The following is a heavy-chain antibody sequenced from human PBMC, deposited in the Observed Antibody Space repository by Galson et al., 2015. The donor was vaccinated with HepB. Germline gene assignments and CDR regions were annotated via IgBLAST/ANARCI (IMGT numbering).Heavy chain of an antibody. J-gene: IGHJ4*02. CDR3: AHTAGWLPDY. Sequence: PALVTPTQTLTLTCTFSGFSLNDNAVGVAWIRQPPGKALEWLAPIYWDDVRHYNPSLNNRLAITKDSSKNQVVLTLSDIDPVDTATYYCAHTAGWLPDYWGQGTLVTVST. CDR2: IYWDDVR. CDR1: GFSLNDNAVG. D-gene: IGHD5-24*01. V-gene: IGHV2-5*02.